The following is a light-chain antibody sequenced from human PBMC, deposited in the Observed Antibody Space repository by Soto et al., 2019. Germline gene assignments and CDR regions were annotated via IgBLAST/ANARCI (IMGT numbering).Light chain of an antibody. V-gene: IGLV2-11*01. CDR3: CSYAGSYTYV. J-gene: IGLJ1*01. Sequence: QSALTQPRSVSGSPGQSVTISCTGTSSDVGGYNYVSWYQQHPGKAPKLMIYDVSKRPSGVPDRFSGSKSGNPASLTISGLQAEDDADYYCCSYAGSYTYVFGTGTKLTVL. CDR2: DVS. CDR1: SSDVGGYNY.